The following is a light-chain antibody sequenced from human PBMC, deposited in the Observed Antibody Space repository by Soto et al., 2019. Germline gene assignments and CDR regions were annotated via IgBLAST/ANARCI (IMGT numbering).Light chain of an antibody. J-gene: IGLJ3*02. CDR1: SGHSNYA. V-gene: IGLV4-69*02. CDR2: LNSDGSH. Sequence: QLVLTQSSSASASLGASVKLTCTLSSGHSNYAIAWHQQQPQKGPRYLMKLNSDGSHTKGDGIPDRFSGSSSGAERYLTISRLQSDDEADYYCQTWDSGILVFGGGTKLTVL. CDR3: QTWDSGILV.